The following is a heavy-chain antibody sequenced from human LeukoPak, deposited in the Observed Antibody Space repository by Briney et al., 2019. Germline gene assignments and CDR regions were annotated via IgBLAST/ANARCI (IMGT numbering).Heavy chain of an antibody. CDR3: ARHRYYYDSSGYYYQP. CDR2: IYYSGST. J-gene: IGHJ5*02. CDR1: GASISSYY. D-gene: IGHD3-22*01. Sequence: SETVSLTCTVSGASISSYYWSWIRQPPGKGLDWIGYIYYSGSTNYNPSLKSRVTISVDTSKNQFSLRLSSVTAADTAVYYCARHRYYYDSSGYYYQPWGQGTLVTVSS. V-gene: IGHV4-59*01.